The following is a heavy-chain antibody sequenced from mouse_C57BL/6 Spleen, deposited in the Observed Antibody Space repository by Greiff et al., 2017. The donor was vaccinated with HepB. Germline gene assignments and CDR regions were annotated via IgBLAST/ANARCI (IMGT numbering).Heavy chain of an antibody. Sequence: VKLMESGPGLVQPSQSLSITCTVSGFSLTSYGVHWVRQSPGKGLEWLGVIWSGGSTDYNAAFISRLSISKDNSKSQVFFKMNSLQADDTAIYYCARTLGLRYYFDYWGQGTTLTVSS. J-gene: IGHJ2*01. CDR1: GFSLTSYG. V-gene: IGHV2-2*01. CDR2: IWSGGST. D-gene: IGHD1-1*01. CDR3: ARTLGLRYYFDY.